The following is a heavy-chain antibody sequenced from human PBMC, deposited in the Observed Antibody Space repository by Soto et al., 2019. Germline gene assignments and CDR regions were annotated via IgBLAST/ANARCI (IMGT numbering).Heavy chain of an antibody. D-gene: IGHD6-19*01. CDR2: ISSSSSYI. CDR3: ARGTSSGLGY. CDR1: GFTFSSYS. J-gene: IGHJ4*02. V-gene: IGHV3-21*01. Sequence: LRLSCAASGFTFSSYSMNWVRQAPGKGLEWVSSISSSSSYIYYADSVKGRFTISRDNAKNSLYLQMNSLRAEDTAVYYCARGTSSGLGYWGQGTLVTVSS.